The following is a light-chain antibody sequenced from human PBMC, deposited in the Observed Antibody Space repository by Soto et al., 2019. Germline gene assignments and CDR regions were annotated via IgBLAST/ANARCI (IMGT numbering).Light chain of an antibody. J-gene: IGLJ2*01. CDR3: SSYAGSNKSVV. V-gene: IGLV2-8*01. Sequence: QSALTQPPSAPGSPGQSVTISCTGTSSDVGGYNYVSWYQQHPGKAPKLMIYEVSKRPSGVPDRFSGSKSGNTASLTVSGLQAEDEADYYCSSYAGSNKSVVFGGGTKLTVL. CDR2: EVS. CDR1: SSDVGGYNY.